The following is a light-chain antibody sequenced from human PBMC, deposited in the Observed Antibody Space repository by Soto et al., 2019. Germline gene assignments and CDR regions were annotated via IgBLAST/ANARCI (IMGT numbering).Light chain of an antibody. J-gene: IGKJ5*01. Sequence: EIVLTQSPATLSLSPGERATLSCRASQSVSSYLAWYQQKPGQAPRLLIYDASNRATGIPARFSGSGSGTDFTLTISSLEPEDSAVYYCQQRSNWPITVGQGTRLEMK. CDR1: QSVSSY. CDR2: DAS. CDR3: QQRSNWPIT. V-gene: IGKV3-11*01.